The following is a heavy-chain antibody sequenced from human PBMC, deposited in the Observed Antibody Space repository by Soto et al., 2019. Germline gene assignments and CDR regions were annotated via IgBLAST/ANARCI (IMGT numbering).Heavy chain of an antibody. V-gene: IGHV3-15*01. J-gene: IGHJ6*02. CDR1: GFTFSNAW. CDR2: IKSKTDGGTT. D-gene: IGHD2-2*03. Sequence: GGSLRLSCAASGFTFSNAWMSWVRQAPGKGLEWVGRIKSKTDGGTTDYAAPVKGRFTISRDDSKNTLYLQMNSLKTEDTAVYYCTTLDIVVVPAATGYYYYGMDVWGQGTTVTVSS. CDR3: TTLDIVVVPAATGYYYYGMDV.